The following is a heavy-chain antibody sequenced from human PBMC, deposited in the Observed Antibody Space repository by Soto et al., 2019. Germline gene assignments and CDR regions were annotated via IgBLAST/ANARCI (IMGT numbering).Heavy chain of an antibody. J-gene: IGHJ5*02. CDR3: ARSSGGVYGIIIEGTNWFAP. Sequence: ASVTVSCKPRVDTFTSYYMQWVRQAPGHRLERMGVINRNGGSIRFAQKFQGRITMTRDTSRSTVYMELRGLTSEDTAVYYCARSSGGVYGIIIEGTNWFAPWGQGTLVTVSS. CDR1: VDTFTSYY. D-gene: IGHD3-16*01. V-gene: IGHV1-46*01. CDR2: INRNGGSI.